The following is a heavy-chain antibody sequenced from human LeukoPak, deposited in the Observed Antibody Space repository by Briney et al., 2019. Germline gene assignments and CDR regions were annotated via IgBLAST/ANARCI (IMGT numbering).Heavy chain of an antibody. Sequence: GGSLRLSCAASGFTFSNYAMHWVRQAPGKGLEWVAVISYEGKNKYYADSVKGRFTISRDNSKNKQYLQMNSLRAEDTAVYYCARGSEDYDSSGYYYDLGDYWGQGNLVTVSS. V-gene: IGHV3-30*04. CDR3: ARGSEDYDSSGYYYDLGDY. D-gene: IGHD3-22*01. CDR2: ISYEGKNK. CDR1: GFTFSNYA. J-gene: IGHJ4*02.